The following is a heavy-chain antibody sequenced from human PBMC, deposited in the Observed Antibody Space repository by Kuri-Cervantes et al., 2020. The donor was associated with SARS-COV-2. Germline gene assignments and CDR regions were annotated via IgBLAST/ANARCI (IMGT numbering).Heavy chain of an antibody. J-gene: IGHJ5*02. V-gene: IGHV3-23*01. Sequence: GESLKISCAASGFKFSRTDMHWVRQAPGKGLEWVSAISGSGGSTYYADSVKGRFTISRDNSKNTLYLQMNSLRAEDTAVYYCAKDPYYYDSSGYYYVDWFDPWGQGTLVTVSS. CDR3: AKDPYYYDSSGYYYVDWFDP. CDR1: GFKFSRTD. CDR2: ISGSGGST. D-gene: IGHD3-22*01.